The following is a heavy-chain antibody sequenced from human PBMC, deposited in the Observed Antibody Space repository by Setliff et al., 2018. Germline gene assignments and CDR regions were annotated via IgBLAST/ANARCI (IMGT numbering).Heavy chain of an antibody. CDR3: ARRGERFFNWFDP. CDR2: IYPGNADT. D-gene: IGHD2-21*01. Sequence: GESLKISCKGSGYSFNDYWIAGVRQTPGKGLEWMGTIYPGNADTRYSPSFQGPVTIATDTSINTAFLQWTTLKASDTAVYYCARRGERFFNWFDPWGQGTLVTVSS. CDR1: GYSFNDYW. V-gene: IGHV5-51*01. J-gene: IGHJ5*02.